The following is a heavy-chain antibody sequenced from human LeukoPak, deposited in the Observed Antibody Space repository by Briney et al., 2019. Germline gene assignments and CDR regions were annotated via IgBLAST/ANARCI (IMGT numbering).Heavy chain of an antibody. D-gene: IGHD6-13*01. J-gene: IGHJ6*02. CDR2: ISAYNGNT. V-gene: IGHV1-18*01. CDR1: GGTFSSYG. CDR3: ARDRDSSSWDYYYYGMDV. Sequence: EASVKVSCKASGGTFSSYGISWVRQAPGQGLEWMGWISAYNGNTNYAQKLQGRVTMTTDTSTSTAYMELRSLRSDDTAVYYCARDRDSSSWDYYYYGMDVWGQGTTVTVSS.